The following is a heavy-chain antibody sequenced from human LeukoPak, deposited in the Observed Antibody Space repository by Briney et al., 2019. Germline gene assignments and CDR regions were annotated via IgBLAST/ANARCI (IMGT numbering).Heavy chain of an antibody. Sequence: GGSLRLSCAASGFTFSSYAMSGVRQAPGKGLEWVSAISGSGGSTYYADSVKGRFTISRDNSKNTLYLQMNSLRAEDTAVYYCARTNIVATISPTSKEDYWGQGTLVTVSS. V-gene: IGHV3-23*01. CDR2: ISGSGGST. J-gene: IGHJ4*02. CDR3: ARTNIVATISPTSKEDY. CDR1: GFTFSSYA. D-gene: IGHD5-12*01.